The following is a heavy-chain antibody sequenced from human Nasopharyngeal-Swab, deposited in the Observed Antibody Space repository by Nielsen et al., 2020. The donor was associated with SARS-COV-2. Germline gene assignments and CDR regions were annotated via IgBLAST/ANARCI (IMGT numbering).Heavy chain of an antibody. Sequence: GGSLRLSCAGSGFTFSNYWMRWVRQAPGKGLVWVARIRGDGSDPSYEDSVKVRFTISKDNAKHTMYLQMNSMRSDDTAMYFCARDRSGETGTVGADWGQETLVTVSS. CDR3: ARDRSGETGTVGAD. D-gene: IGHD1-7*01. J-gene: IGHJ4*02. V-gene: IGHV3-74*01. CDR2: IRGDGSDP. CDR1: GFTFSNYW.